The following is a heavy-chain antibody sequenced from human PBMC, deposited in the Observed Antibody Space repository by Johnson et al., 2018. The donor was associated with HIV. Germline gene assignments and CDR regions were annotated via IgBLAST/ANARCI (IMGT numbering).Heavy chain of an antibody. CDR3: AREREDYGDNHDAVDI. J-gene: IGHJ3*02. D-gene: IGHD4-17*01. Sequence: QVQLVESGGGLVQPGGSLRLSCAASGFTVSSNYMTWVRQAPGKGLEWVAVISYDGSNKYYADSVKGRFTISRDYAKNSLYLRMNSLRAEDTALYYCAREREDYGDNHDAVDIWGQGTMVTVSS. CDR2: ISYDGSNK. CDR1: GFTVSSNY. V-gene: IGHV3-30*03.